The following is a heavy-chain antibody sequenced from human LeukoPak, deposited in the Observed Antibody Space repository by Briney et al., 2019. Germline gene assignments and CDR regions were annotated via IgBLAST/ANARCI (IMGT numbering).Heavy chain of an antibody. Sequence: SETLSLTCAVYGGSFSGYYWGWIRQPPGKGLEWIGSIYYSGSTYYNPSLKSRVTISVDTSKNQFSLKLSSVTAADTAVYYCARSCTMATITYFWYFDLWGRGTLVTVSS. CDR2: IYYSGST. CDR3: ARSCTMATITYFWYFDL. D-gene: IGHD5-24*01. V-gene: IGHV4-39*01. J-gene: IGHJ2*01. CDR1: GGSFSGYY.